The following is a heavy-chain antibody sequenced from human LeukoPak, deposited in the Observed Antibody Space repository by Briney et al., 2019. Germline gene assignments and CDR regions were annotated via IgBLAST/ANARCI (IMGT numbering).Heavy chain of an antibody. D-gene: IGHD2-2*01. V-gene: IGHV3-21*01. CDR2: ISSSSSYI. J-gene: IGHJ4*02. Sequence: PGGSLRLSCAASGFTFSSYSMNWVRQAPGKGLEWVSSISSSSSYIYYADSVKGRFTISRDNAKNSLYLQMNSLRAEDTAVYYCARDWNSYCSSTSCSIDYWGQGTLVTVSS. CDR3: ARDWNSYCSSTSCSIDY. CDR1: GFTFSSYS.